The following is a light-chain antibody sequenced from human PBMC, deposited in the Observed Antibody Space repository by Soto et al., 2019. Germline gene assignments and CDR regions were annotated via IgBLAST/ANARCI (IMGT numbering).Light chain of an antibody. Sequence: DIQLTQSPSSLSASVGDRVTITCQASQDIKNYLNWYHQKPGKAPNLLIYDASNLKTGVPSRFSGGGSGTHFTFTISSLQPEDVATYYCQQYDHLPPLSFGGGTKVEIK. CDR2: DAS. CDR3: QQYDHLPPLS. V-gene: IGKV1-33*01. J-gene: IGKJ4*01. CDR1: QDIKNY.